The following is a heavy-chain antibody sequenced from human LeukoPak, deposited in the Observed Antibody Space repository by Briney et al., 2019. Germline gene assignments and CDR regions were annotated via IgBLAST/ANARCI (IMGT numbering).Heavy chain of an antibody. CDR2: IIPIFGTA. CDR3: ARDLNSYDILTGYLHTFDY. J-gene: IGHJ4*02. D-gene: IGHD3-9*01. V-gene: IGHV1-69*06. Sequence: GASVKVSCKASGGTFSSYAISWVRQAPGQGLEWMGGIIPIFGTANYAQKFQGRVTITADKSTSTAYMELSSLRSEDTAVYYCARDLNSYDILTGYLHTFDYWGQGTLVTVFS. CDR1: GGTFSSYA.